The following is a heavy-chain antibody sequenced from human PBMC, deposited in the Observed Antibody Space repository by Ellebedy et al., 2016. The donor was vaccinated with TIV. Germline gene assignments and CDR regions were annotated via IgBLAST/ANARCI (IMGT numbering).Heavy chain of an antibody. D-gene: IGHD6-19*01. V-gene: IGHV4-34*12. CDR2: MFHSGST. CDR1: GGSLSGNY. CDR3: TRMTSRGFSTPAY. J-gene: IGHJ4*02. Sequence: SETLSLXXAVYGGSLSGNYWGWIRQTPGKGLEWIGSMFHSGSTYYNPSLRSRVTISVDTSKNQLSLKVTSVTAADTAIYYCTRMTSRGFSTPAYWGQGTLVTVSS.